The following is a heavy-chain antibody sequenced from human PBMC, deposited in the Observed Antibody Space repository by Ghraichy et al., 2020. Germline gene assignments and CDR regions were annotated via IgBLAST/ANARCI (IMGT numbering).Heavy chain of an antibody. CDR3: AKVNGAHQLVSDYYGMDV. D-gene: IGHD6-6*01. J-gene: IGHJ6*02. V-gene: IGHV3-30*02. CDR1: GFTFSSYG. CDR2: IRYDGSNK. Sequence: GGSLRLSCAASGFTFSSYGMHWVRQAPGKGLEWVAFIRYDGSNKYYSDSVKGRFTISRDNSKNTLYLQMNSLRAEDTAVYYCAKVNGAHQLVSDYYGMDVWGQGTTVTVSS.